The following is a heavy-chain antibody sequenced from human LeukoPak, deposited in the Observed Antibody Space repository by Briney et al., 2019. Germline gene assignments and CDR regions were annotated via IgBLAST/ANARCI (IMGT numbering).Heavy chain of an antibody. CDR3: ANGYYLFDY. CDR2: IYYSGST. Sequence: SETLSLTCTVSGGSISSYYWSWIRQPPGKGLEWIGYIYYSGSTNYNPSLKSRVTISVDTSKNQFSLKLSSVTAADTAVYYCANGYYLFDYWGQGTLVTVSS. D-gene: IGHD3-22*01. J-gene: IGHJ4*02. CDR1: GGSISSYY. V-gene: IGHV4-59*08.